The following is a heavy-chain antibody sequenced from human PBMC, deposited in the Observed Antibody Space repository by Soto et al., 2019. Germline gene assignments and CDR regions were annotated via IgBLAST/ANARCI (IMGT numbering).Heavy chain of an antibody. V-gene: IGHV1-2*02. CDR1: GYTFIEYS. Sequence: ASVKVSCKASGYTFIEYSMYWVRQAPGQGLEWMGWINPNSGDTTYAQKFQGRVTMTRDTSISTVYMELRRLRSDDTGVYYCARDRAETGGEYCLDSWGQGTQVTVSS. CDR2: INPNSGDT. D-gene: IGHD7-27*01. J-gene: IGHJ4*02. CDR3: ARDRAETGGEYCLDS.